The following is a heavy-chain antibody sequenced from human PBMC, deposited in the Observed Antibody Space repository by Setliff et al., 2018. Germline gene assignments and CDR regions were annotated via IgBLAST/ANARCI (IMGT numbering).Heavy chain of an antibody. CDR3: ARSGMPRLLYVGY. CDR1: DVSISGYY. V-gene: IGHV4-39*01. Sequence: SETLSLTCTVSDVSISGYYWGWIRQPPGKGLEWIGSIYYSGSTYYSPSLKRRVTISVDTSKNQFSLKLSSVTAADTAVYYCARSGMPRLLYVGYWGLGTLVTVSS. J-gene: IGHJ4*02. D-gene: IGHD2-21*01. CDR2: IYYSGST.